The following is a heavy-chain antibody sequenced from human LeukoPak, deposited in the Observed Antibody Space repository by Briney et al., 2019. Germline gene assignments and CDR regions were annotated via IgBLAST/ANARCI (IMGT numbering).Heavy chain of an antibody. CDR3: ARDPDEAIMDLDY. V-gene: IGHV1-2*02. Sequence: EASVRVSCKASGYTFTDYYMHWVRQAPGQGLEWMGWIHPNSDGTKYARKFQGRVTMTRDTSISTAYMELVRLTSDDTAVYYCARDPDEAIMDLDYWGQGTLVTVSS. J-gene: IGHJ4*02. CDR1: GYTFTDYY. CDR2: IHPNSDGT. D-gene: IGHD3-16*01.